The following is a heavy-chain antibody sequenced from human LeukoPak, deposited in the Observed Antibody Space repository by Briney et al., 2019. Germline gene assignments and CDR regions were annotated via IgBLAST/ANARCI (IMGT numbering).Heavy chain of an antibody. CDR3: ASGFHDSSGYYYEDFDY. Sequence: ASVKVSCKASGYTFTSYGISWVRQAPGQGLEWMGWISAYNGNTNYAQKFQGRVTMTTDTSTSTAYMELRSLRSDDTAVYYCASGFHDSSGYYYEDFDYWGQGTLVTVSS. CDR1: GYTFTSYG. V-gene: IGHV1-18*04. D-gene: IGHD3-22*01. J-gene: IGHJ4*02. CDR2: ISAYNGNT.